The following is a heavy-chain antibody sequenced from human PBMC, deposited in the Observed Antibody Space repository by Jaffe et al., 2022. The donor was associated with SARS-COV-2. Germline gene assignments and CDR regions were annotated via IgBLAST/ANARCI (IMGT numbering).Heavy chain of an antibody. CDR1: GFTFSSYW. V-gene: IGHV3-7*01. J-gene: IGHJ4*02. D-gene: IGHD6-25*01. CDR3: ARDRSRLYY. Sequence: EVQLVESGGGLVQPGGSLRLSCTASGFTFSSYWMSWVRQAPGKGLEGVANIKQDGSEEHYVDSVKGRFTISRDNAENSLYLQLDSLRAEDTAVYYCARDRSRLYYWGQGTLVTVSS. CDR2: IKQDGSEE.